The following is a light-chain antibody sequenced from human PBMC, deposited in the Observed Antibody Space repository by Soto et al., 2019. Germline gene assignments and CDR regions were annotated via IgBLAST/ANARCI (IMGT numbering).Light chain of an antibody. CDR1: QDINSF. CDR2: AAS. J-gene: IGKJ3*01. Sequence: DIPMTQSPSSVSASVGDGVTITCRASQDINSFLAWYQQKPGKAPKLLIYAASTLHIGVPSRFRGSGSGTAFTLTISSLQPEDFATYFCQQTNHFPFTFGPGTKVDIK. V-gene: IGKV1-12*01. CDR3: QQTNHFPFT.